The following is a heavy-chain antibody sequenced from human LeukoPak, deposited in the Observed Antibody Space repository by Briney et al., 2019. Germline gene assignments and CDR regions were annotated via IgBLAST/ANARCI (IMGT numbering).Heavy chain of an antibody. J-gene: IGHJ4*02. D-gene: IGHD6-19*01. V-gene: IGHV1-2*02. CDR1: GYTFNAHF. CDR2: INPNSGGI. CDR3: ARVLFYSSGNKSNRVDY. Sequence: ASVKVSCKASGYTFNAHFIHWVRQAPGQGLEWMGWINPNSGGIKYAQKFQGRVTMTSDTSINTVYMELSRLRSDDTAMYYCARVLFYSSGNKSNRVDYWGQGTLVTVSS.